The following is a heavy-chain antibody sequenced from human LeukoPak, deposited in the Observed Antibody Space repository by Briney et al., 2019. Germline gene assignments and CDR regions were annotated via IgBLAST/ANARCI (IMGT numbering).Heavy chain of an antibody. V-gene: IGHV1-2*02. CDR1: GYTLTELS. Sequence: ASVKVSCKVSGYTLTELSMHWVRQAPGQGLEWMGWINPNSGGTNYAQKFQGRVTMTRDTSISTAYMELSRLRSDDTAVYYCARDRIGYWGQGTLVTVSS. D-gene: IGHD3-16*01. J-gene: IGHJ4*02. CDR3: ARDRIGY. CDR2: INPNSGGT.